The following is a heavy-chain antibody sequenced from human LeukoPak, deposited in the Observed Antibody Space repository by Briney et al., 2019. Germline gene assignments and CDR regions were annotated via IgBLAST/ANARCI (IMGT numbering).Heavy chain of an antibody. CDR3: ARGGPEYYFDY. CDR2: IIPIFGTA. V-gene: IGHV1-69*01. Sequence: VRQAPXXXLXXIGGIIPIFGTANYAQKFQGRVTITADESTSTAYMELSSLRSEDTAVYYCARGGPEYYFDYWGQGTLVTVSS. J-gene: IGHJ4*02.